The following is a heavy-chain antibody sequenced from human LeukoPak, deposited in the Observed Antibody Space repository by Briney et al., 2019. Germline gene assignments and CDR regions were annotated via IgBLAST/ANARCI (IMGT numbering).Heavy chain of an antibody. D-gene: IGHD6-19*01. Sequence: PSETLSLTCTVSGGSISSSNYYWGWIRQPPGKGLEWIGNIYYSGRTYYKPSLKTRVTISVDTSKNQFSLKLTSVTAADTAVYYCARHASVDGNWPRPLDYWGQGSLVTVSS. V-gene: IGHV4-39*01. J-gene: IGHJ4*02. CDR2: IYYSGRT. CDR1: GGSISSSNYY. CDR3: ARHASVDGNWPRPLDY.